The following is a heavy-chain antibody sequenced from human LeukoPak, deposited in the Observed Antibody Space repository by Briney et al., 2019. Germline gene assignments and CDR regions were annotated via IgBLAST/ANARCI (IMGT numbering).Heavy chain of an antibody. CDR2: ISSSGSTI. J-gene: IGHJ5*02. CDR3: ARVGFGEFDWFDP. CDR1: GFTFSSYE. V-gene: IGHV3-48*03. Sequence: GSLRLSCAASGFTFSSYEMNWVRQGPGKGLEWVSYISSSGSTIYYADSVKGRFTISRDNAKDSLYLQMNSLRAEDTALYYCARVGFGEFDWFDPWGQGTLVTVSS. D-gene: IGHD3-10*01.